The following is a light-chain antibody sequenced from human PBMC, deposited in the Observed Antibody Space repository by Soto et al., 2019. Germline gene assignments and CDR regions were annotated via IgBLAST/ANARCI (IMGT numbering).Light chain of an antibody. Sequence: QSALTQPPSASGSPGQSVTISCTGTSSDVGGSNFVSWYQQHPGKAPKLMIYEVSKRPSGVPARFSGSKSGNTASLTVSGLQAEDEADYYCSSSAGGYTWVFGGGTKLT. CDR1: SSDVGGSNF. CDR3: SSSAGGYTWV. V-gene: IGLV2-8*01. J-gene: IGLJ3*02. CDR2: EVS.